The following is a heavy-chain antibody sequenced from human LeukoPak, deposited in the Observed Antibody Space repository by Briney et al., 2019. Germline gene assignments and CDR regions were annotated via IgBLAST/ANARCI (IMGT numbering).Heavy chain of an antibody. CDR3: ARAIFGVVNAFYI. CDR1: GFTFSSYS. Sequence: GGSLRLSCAASGFTFSSYSMNWVRQAPGKGLEWVSSISSSSSYIYYADSVKGRFTISRDNAKNSLYLQMNSLRAEDTAVYYCARAIFGVVNAFYIWGQGTMVTVSS. J-gene: IGHJ3*02. CDR2: ISSSSSYI. D-gene: IGHD3-3*01. V-gene: IGHV3-21*01.